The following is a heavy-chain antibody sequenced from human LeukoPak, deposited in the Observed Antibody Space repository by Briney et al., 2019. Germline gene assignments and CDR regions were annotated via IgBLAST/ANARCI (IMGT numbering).Heavy chain of an antibody. CDR1: GFTVSDNY. CDR3: ALLDRSGWYCIDN. D-gene: IGHD6-19*01. Sequence: GGSLRLSCAAPGFTVSDNYMGWVRQAPGKGLEWVSVIYNGDTTFYADSVMGRFTISRDNSKNTLYLQMNSLRADDTAVYYCALLDRSGWYCIDNWGQGTLVTVSS. J-gene: IGHJ4*02. V-gene: IGHV3-53*01. CDR2: IYNGDTT.